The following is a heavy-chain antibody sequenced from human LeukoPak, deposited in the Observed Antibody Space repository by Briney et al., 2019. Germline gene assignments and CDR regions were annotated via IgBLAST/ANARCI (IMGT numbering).Heavy chain of an antibody. Sequence: SETLSPTCTVSGYSISSGYYWGWIRQPPGKGLEWIGYIYYSGSTNYNPSLKSRVTISVDTSKNQFSLKLSSVTAADTAVYYCARDLEGLDYWGQGTLVTVSS. J-gene: IGHJ4*02. CDR3: ARDLEGLDY. CDR2: IYYSGST. CDR1: GYSISSGYY. V-gene: IGHV4-38-2*02. D-gene: IGHD3-3*01.